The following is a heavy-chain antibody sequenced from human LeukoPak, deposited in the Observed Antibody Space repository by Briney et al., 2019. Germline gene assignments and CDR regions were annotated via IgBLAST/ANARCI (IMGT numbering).Heavy chain of an antibody. J-gene: IGHJ4*02. V-gene: IGHV3-23*01. D-gene: IGHD6-6*01. Sequence: GGSLRLSCAASGFTFSDYYMSWIRQAPGKGLEWVSAISGSGGSTYYADSVKGRFTISRDNSKNTLYLQMNSLRAEDTAVYYCAKLLRKFSSSAPHSNWGQGTLVTVSS. CDR2: ISGSGGST. CDR3: AKLLRKFSSSAPHSN. CDR1: GFTFSDYY.